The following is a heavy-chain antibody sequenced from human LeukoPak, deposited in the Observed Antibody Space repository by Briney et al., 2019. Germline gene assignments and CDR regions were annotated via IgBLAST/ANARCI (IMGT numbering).Heavy chain of an antibody. J-gene: IGHJ4*02. CDR2: ITGSGDT. Sequence: GGSLRLSCAASGFTFSNYAMSWVRQAPGKGLEWVSAITGSGDTYSADSVKGRFTISRGNSKNTLYLLMNELSAEDTAVYYCAKSHSLEYRGYFDYWGQGTLVTVSS. D-gene: IGHD2/OR15-2a*01. V-gene: IGHV3-23*01. CDR3: AKSHSLEYRGYFDY. CDR1: GFTFSNYA.